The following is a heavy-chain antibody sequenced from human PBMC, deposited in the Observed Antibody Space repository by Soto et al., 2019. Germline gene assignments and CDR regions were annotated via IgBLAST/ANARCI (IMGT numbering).Heavy chain of an antibody. CDR1: GGSFSGYY. CDR3: ASGFTMVRGAQYNWFDP. CDR2: INHSGST. Sequence: PSETLSLTCAVYGGSFSGYYWSWIRQPPGKGLEWIGEINHSGSTNYNPSLKSRVTISVDTSKNQFSLKLSSVTAADTAVYYCASGFTMVRGAQYNWFDPWGQGTLVTVSS. J-gene: IGHJ5*02. V-gene: IGHV4-34*01. D-gene: IGHD3-10*01.